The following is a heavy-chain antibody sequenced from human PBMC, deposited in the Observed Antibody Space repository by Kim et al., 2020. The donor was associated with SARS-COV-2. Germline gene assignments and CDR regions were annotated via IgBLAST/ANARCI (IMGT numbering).Heavy chain of an antibody. J-gene: IGHJ4*02. CDR2: FTRDGIT. CDR3: GDYHGAGSHFTY. CDR1: GFSFRYYG. Sequence: GGSLRLSCAASGFSFRYYGMTWVRQAPGKGLQWVSSFTRDGITYYADSVKGRFTISKDDSRNILYLLMNSLRAEATAVYYCGDYHGAGSHFTYCGQGTLV. V-gene: IGHV3-23*01. D-gene: IGHD3-10*01.